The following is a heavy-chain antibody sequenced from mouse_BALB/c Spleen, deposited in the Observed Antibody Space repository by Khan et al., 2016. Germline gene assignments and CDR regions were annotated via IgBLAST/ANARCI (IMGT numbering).Heavy chain of an antibody. J-gene: IGHJ3*01. CDR1: GFDFSRYW. CDR2: INTDSYTI. V-gene: IGHV4-1*02. D-gene: IGHD1-1*01. CDR3: ARAGYYRYLAY. Sequence: EVKLLASVRGLVHPGGSLKLSCAASGFDFSRYWMSWVRQAPGKGLEWMGEINTDSYTINYTPSLKDKFIISRDNAKNTLYLQMSKVRSEDTALYYCARAGYYRYLAYWGQGTLVTVSA.